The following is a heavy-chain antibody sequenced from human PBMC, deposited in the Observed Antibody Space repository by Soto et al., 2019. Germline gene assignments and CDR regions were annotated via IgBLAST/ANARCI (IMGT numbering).Heavy chain of an antibody. CDR3: GRLDSSYYFDY. D-gene: IGHD3-22*01. J-gene: IGHJ4*02. V-gene: IGHV5-51*01. CDR1: GYTFTTYW. Sequence: GESLKISCKGSGYTFTTYWIGWVRQMPGKGLEWMGIIYPGDSDTTYSPSFQGQVTISADKSISTAYLQWNSLKASDSTMYYCGRLDSSYYFDYWGQGTLVTVSS. CDR2: IYPGDSDT.